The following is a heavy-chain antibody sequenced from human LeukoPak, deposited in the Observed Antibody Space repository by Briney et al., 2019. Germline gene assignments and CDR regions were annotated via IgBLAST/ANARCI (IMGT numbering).Heavy chain of an antibody. D-gene: IGHD6-19*01. CDR2: ISCYNGDT. J-gene: IGHJ4*02. Sequence: ASVKVSCKASGYTFNHHGSSWVRQAPGQGLEWMGWISCYNGDTTYAQKFQGRVTMSKDTGTSTAYMELTGLRSDDTAVYYCARDPTNTSGRYAYFDSWGQGTLVTVSS. V-gene: IGHV1-18*01. CDR3: ARDPTNTSGRYAYFDS. CDR1: GYTFNHHG.